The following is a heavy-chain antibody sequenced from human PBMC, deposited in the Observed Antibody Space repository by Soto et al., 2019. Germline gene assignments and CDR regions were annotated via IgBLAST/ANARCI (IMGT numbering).Heavy chain of an antibody. CDR3: ARGHLAVVPVASWYYYMDV. V-gene: IGHV1-3*01. CDR1: GYSFSNYA. CDR2: VNAGNGNT. J-gene: IGHJ6*03. Sequence: QVQLVQSGAEVEKPGASVKVSCKASGYSFSNYAVHLVRQAPGQRLEWMGWVNAGNGNTRYSQNFQGRVTITRDTSARTAYLELSSVRSEETAVSYCARGHLAVVPVASWYYYMDVWGKGTTVTVSS. D-gene: IGHD2-2*01.